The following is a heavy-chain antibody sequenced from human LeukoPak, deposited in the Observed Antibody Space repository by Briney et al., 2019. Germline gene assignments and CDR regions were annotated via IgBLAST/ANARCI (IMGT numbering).Heavy chain of an antibody. CDR2: IIPIFGTA. J-gene: IGHJ4*02. Sequence: GAPVKVSCKASGGTFSSYAISWVRQAPGQGLEWMGGIIPIFGTANYAQKFQGRVTITADKSTSTAYMELSSLRSEDTAVYYCARVQPNYYDSSGRPDYWGQGTLVTVSS. V-gene: IGHV1-69*06. D-gene: IGHD3-22*01. CDR1: GGTFSSYA. CDR3: ARVQPNYYDSSGRPDY.